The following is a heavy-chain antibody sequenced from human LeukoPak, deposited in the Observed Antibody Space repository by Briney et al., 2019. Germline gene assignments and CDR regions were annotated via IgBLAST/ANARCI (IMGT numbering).Heavy chain of an antibody. CDR1: GFNVTRNY. CDR3: ARGGSYLSAFDI. Sequence: GGSLRLSCTVSGFNVTRNYMSWVRQAPGKGLEWVSVIYSGGSTYYADSVKGRFTISRDNSKNTLYLQMNSLRADDTAVYYCARGGSYLSAFDIWGQGTMVTVSS. J-gene: IGHJ3*02. CDR2: IYSGGST. D-gene: IGHD1-26*01. V-gene: IGHV3-66*01.